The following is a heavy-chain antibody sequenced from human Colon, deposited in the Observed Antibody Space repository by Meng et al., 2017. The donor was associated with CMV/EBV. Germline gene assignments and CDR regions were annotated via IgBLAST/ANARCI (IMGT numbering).Heavy chain of an antibody. Sequence: GGSLRLSCAASGFTFSSHGMHWVRQAPGKGLEWVAYIRYDGSDKYYADSVKGRFTISRDDSKNTLYVQMNSLRAEDTAVYYCAKDVLATDYFDYWGQGTLVTVS. CDR1: GFTFSSHG. CDR3: AKDVLATDYFDY. V-gene: IGHV3-30*02. CDR2: IRYDGSDK. J-gene: IGHJ4*02. D-gene: IGHD1-26*01.